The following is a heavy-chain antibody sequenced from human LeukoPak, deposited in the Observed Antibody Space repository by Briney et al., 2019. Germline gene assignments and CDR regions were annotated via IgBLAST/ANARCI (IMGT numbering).Heavy chain of an antibody. CDR1: VFTFSSYA. J-gene: IGHJ4*02. CDR3: ARGTYYYDSSGSLDY. V-gene: IGHV3-23*01. Sequence: GGSLRLSCAASVFTFSSYAMSWVRQAPGKGLEWVSAISGSCGSTYYADSVKGRFTISRDNAKNSLYLQMNSLRAEDTAVYYCARGTYYYDSSGSLDYWGQGTLVTVSS. CDR2: ISGSCGST. D-gene: IGHD3-22*01.